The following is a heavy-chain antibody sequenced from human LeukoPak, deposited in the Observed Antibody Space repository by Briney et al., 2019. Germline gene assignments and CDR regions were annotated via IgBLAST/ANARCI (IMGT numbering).Heavy chain of an antibody. V-gene: IGHV4-34*01. J-gene: IGHJ4*02. Sequence: PSETLSLTCAVYGGSFRGYYWSWIRQPPGKGLEWIGEINHSGSTNYNPSLKSRVTISVDTSKNQFSLKLSSVTAADTAVYYCARNSWYPYYFDYWGQGTLVTVSS. CDR2: INHSGST. CDR3: ARNSWYPYYFDY. D-gene: IGHD6-13*01. CDR1: GGSFRGYY.